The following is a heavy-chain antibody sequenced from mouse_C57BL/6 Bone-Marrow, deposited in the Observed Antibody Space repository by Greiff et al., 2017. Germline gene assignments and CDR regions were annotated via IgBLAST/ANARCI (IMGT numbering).Heavy chain of an antibody. D-gene: IGHD2-2*01. CDR3: TSLWLRDWYFDV. CDR2: IDPETGGT. J-gene: IGHJ1*03. Sequence: QVQLKQSGAELVRPGASVTLSCKASGYTFTDYEMHWVKQTPVHGLEWIGAIDPETGGTAYNQKFKGKAILTADKSSSTAYMELRSLTSEDSAVYYCTSLWLRDWYFDVWGTGTTVTVSS. V-gene: IGHV1-15*01. CDR1: GYTFTDYE.